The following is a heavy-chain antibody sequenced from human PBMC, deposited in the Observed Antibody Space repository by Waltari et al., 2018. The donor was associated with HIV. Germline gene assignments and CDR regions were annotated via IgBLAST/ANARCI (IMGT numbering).Heavy chain of an antibody. J-gene: IGHJ6*02. CDR2: IYHSGST. CDR3: ARARYSSSSPYYYYYYGMDV. V-gene: IGHV4-30-2*01. Sequence: QLQLQESGSGLVKPSQTLSLTCAVSGGSISSGGYSWSWIRQPPGKGLEWIGYIYHSGSTYYNPSLKSRVTISVDRSKNQFSLKLSSVTAADTAVYYCARARYSSSSPYYYYYYGMDVWGQGTTVTVSS. D-gene: IGHD6-6*01. CDR1: GGSISSGGYS.